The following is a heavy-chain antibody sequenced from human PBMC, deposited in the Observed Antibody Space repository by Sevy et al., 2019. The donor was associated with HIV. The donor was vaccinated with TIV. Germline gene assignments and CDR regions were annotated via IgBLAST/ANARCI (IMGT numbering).Heavy chain of an antibody. CDR1: GFTFSSYN. D-gene: IGHD2-15*01. V-gene: IGHV3-21*01. J-gene: IGHJ6*04. Sequence: GGSLRLSCAASGFTFSSYNMNWVRQAPGKGLEWVSSISSSSNYIYYADSMKGRFTISRDNAKNSLYLQMNSLRAEDTAVYYCARVVAYCSGGSCFPGYYYGMDVWGYGTTVTVSS. CDR2: ISSSSNYI. CDR3: ARVVAYCSGGSCFPGYYYGMDV.